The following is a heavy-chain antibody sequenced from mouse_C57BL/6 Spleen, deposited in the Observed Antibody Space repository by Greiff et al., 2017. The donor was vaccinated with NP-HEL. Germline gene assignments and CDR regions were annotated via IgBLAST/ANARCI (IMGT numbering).Heavy chain of an antibody. CDR3: ARGDYWYFGV. CDR2: ISDGGSYT. V-gene: IGHV5-4*03. Sequence: EVKLVESGGGLVKPGGSLKLSCAASGFTFSSYAMSWVRQTPEKRLEWVATISDGGSYTYYPDNVKGRFTISRNNAKNNLYLQMSHLKSEDTAMYYCARGDYWYFGVWGTGTTVTVSS. CDR1: GFTFSSYA. J-gene: IGHJ1*03.